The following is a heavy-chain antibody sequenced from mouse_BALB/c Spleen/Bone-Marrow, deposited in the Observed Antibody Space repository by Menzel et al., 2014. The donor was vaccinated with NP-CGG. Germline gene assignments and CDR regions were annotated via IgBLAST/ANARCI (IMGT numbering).Heavy chain of an antibody. CDR1: GFTFSSFG. Sequence: EVKLAESGGGLVQPGGSRKLSCAASGFTFSSFGMHWVRQAPEKGLEWVAYISSGSSTIYYADTVKGRFTISRDNPKNTLFLQMTSLRSEDTAMYYCARDEDYAMDYWGQGTSVTVSS. CDR3: ARDEDYAMDY. CDR2: ISSGSSTI. J-gene: IGHJ4*01. V-gene: IGHV5-17*02.